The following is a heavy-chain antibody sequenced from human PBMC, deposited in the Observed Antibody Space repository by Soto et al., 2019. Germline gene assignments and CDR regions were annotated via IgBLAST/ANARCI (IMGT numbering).Heavy chain of an antibody. CDR3: ARDELPYSYGSLPFF. Sequence: GGSLRLSCAASGFAFSNYGMSWVRQAPGEGLQWVAYISHGSSTIYYAESVKGRFTISRDTANNSLHLHMSSLRADDAAVYFCARDELPYSYGSLPFFWGQGTLVTVSS. J-gene: IGHJ4*02. V-gene: IGHV3-48*01. CDR2: ISHGSSTI. D-gene: IGHD5-18*01. CDR1: GFAFSNYG.